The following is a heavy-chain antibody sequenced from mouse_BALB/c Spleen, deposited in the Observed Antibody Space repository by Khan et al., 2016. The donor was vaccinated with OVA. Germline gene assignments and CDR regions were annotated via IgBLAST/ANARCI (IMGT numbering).Heavy chain of an antibody. J-gene: IGHJ3*01. D-gene: IGHD2-14*01. V-gene: IGHV2-4-1*01. CDR3: DRNSYMYDFTY. Sequence: QVQLKQSGPGLLQPSQSLSITCTVSGFSLTTYGVHWVRQSPGKGLEWLGLIWSGGNTDYNAAFISRLSISKDNSKSQVFFKMNSLQSDDTAIYYCDRNSYMYDFTYGGQGTLVTVSA. CDR1: GFSLTTYG. CDR2: IWSGGNT.